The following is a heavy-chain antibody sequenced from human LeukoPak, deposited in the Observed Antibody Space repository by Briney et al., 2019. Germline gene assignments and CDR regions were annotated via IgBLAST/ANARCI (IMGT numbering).Heavy chain of an antibody. CDR1: GGSLSSYY. V-gene: IGHV4-59*01. J-gene: IGHJ4*02. CDR3: AREGGPYRPLDY. CDR2: VYFSGST. Sequence: SETLSLTCTVSGGSLSSYYWSWIRQPPGKGLEWIGYVYFSGSTNYNPSLRSRVTISVDTSKNHFSLKLTSVTAADTAVYYCAREGGPYRPLDYSGQGTLVTVSS.